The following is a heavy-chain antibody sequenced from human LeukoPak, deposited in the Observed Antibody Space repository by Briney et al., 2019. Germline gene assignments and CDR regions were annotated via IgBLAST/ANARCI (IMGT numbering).Heavy chain of an antibody. CDR3: AKPLSGYSSTWTYYFDD. CDR1: GFTFSSYA. J-gene: IGHJ4*02. CDR2: IRYDGSDK. D-gene: IGHD6-13*01. V-gene: IGHV3-30*02. Sequence: GGSLRLSCAAPGFTFSSYAMHWVRQAPGKGLEWVAFIRYDGSDKYYADSVRGRFTISRDNSKNTLYLQMNSLGAEDTAVYYCAKPLSGYSSTWTYYFDDWGQGTLVTVSS.